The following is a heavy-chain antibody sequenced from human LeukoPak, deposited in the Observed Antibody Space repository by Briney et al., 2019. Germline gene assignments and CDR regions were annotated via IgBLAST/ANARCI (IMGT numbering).Heavy chain of an antibody. CDR1: GFTFSRFW. D-gene: IGHD3-10*01. Sequence: GGTLRLSCAASGFTFSRFWMGGVRQVPGKGLEWVANIKPDGSEKNYGDSVRGRFTISRDNARNSLYLQMNSLRAEDTAVYYCARENYFDYWGQGTLVTVSS. CDR3: ARENYFDY. CDR2: IKPDGSEK. J-gene: IGHJ4*02. V-gene: IGHV3-7*04.